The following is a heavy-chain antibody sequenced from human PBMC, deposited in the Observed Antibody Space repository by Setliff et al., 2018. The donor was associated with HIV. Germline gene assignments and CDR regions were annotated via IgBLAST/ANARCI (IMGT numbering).Heavy chain of an antibody. Sequence: ASVKVSCKASGYTFTNFGISWVRQAPGQGLEWMAWISVYNDDTNLAPGFRGRVTLTTDTSTTTAYMELTSLTSDDTAVYYCATGRTQTGMNMVRGRLTDPARYPLDYWGQGTLVTVSS. J-gene: IGHJ4*02. D-gene: IGHD3-10*01. CDR2: ISVYNDDT. CDR3: ATGRTQTGMNMVRGRLTDPARYPLDY. CDR1: GYTFTNFG. V-gene: IGHV1-18*01.